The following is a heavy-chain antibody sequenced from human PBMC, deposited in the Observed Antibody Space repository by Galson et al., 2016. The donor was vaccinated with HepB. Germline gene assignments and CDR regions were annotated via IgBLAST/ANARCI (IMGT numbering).Heavy chain of an antibody. J-gene: IGHJ5*02. CDR3: ARGGSNAFGSFDP. V-gene: IGHV1-18*01. CDR1: GYSFAAYG. D-gene: IGHD3-16*01. CDR2: ISAYNGNT. Sequence: SVKVSCKASGYSFAAYGISWVRQAPGQGLEWMGWISAYNGNTNYGQKFQDRVTMTIETSMSTAYMELRILRSADTDVYYCARGGSNAFGSFDPWGQGTLVTVS.